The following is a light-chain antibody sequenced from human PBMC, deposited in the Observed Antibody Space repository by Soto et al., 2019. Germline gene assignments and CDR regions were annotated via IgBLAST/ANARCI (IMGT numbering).Light chain of an antibody. CDR3: QQTYSTPLT. V-gene: IGKV1-39*01. CDR1: QIISTY. Sequence: DIQMTQSPSSLSASVGDRVTITCRASQIISTYLNWYQQKSGKAPKLLIYAASSLQSGVPSRFSGSGSGTGFTLTISSLQPEDFATYYCQQTYSTPLTFGPGTKVDIK. CDR2: AAS. J-gene: IGKJ3*01.